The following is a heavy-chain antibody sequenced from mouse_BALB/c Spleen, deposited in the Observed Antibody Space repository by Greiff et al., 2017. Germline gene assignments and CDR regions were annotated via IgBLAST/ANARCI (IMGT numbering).Heavy chain of an antibody. CDR3: ARGGTAD. CDR1: GYTFTDYA. Sequence: VQLQQSGAELVRPGVSVKISCKGSGYTFTDYAMHWVKQSHAKSLEWIGVISTYYGDASYNQKFKGKATMTVDKSSSTAYMELARLTSEDSAIYYCARGGTADWGQGTLVTVSA. CDR2: ISTYYGDA. V-gene: IGHV1S137*01. D-gene: IGHD1-1*02. J-gene: IGHJ3*01.